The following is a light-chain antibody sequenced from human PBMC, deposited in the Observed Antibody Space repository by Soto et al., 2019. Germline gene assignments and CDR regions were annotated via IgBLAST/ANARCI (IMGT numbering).Light chain of an antibody. CDR1: QSVCSRC. J-gene: IGKJ1*01. V-gene: IGKV3-20*01. Sequence: EIVLTQSPGTLSLSPGEGGTLSCRASQSVCSRCLAWYQQKPGQAPRLLIFGASSRATGIPDTFSGSGSGTDFTLTISRLEPDDSAVYYCQHYVSTPWTFGQGTKVEI. CDR3: QHYVSTPWT. CDR2: GAS.